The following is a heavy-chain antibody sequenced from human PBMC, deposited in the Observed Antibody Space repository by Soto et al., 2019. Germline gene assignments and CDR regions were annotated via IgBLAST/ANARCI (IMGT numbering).Heavy chain of an antibody. Sequence: PGGSLRLSCAASGFTFSSYAMHWVRQAPGKGLEWVAVISYDGSNKYYADSVKGRFTISRDNSKNALYLQMNSLRAEDTVVYYCARDKAVAAWMVYYFDYWGQGTLVTVSS. CDR2: ISYDGSNK. CDR3: ARDKAVAAWMVYYFDY. CDR1: GFTFSSYA. V-gene: IGHV3-30-3*01. J-gene: IGHJ4*02. D-gene: IGHD6-19*01.